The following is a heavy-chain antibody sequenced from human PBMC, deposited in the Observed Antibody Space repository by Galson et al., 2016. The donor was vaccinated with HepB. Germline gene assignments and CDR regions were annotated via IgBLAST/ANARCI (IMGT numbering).Heavy chain of an antibody. D-gene: IGHD1-7*01. Sequence: SLRLSCAASGFTFNTYAMTWVRQAPGKGLEWVSAISGNGGNSYYADSVKGRFTISRDNSKNTLYLQMNSLRAEDTAVYYCARDEIAGTTGDYWGQGTLVTVSS. J-gene: IGHJ4*02. V-gene: IGHV3-23*01. CDR2: ISGNGGNS. CDR1: GFTFNTYA. CDR3: ARDEIAGTTGDY.